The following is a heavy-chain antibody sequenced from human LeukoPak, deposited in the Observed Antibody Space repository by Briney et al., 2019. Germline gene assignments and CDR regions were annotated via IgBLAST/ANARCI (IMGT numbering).Heavy chain of an antibody. CDR2: IIPIFDTA. V-gene: IGHV1-69*06. CDR3: ARDGHGYSGYDFRYFDY. CDR1: GGTFRSYA. Sequence: SVKVSCKASGGTFRSYAINWVRQASGQGLEWMGGIIPIFDTANNAQKFQGRVTITADKSTSTAYMELSSLTSEDTAVYYCARDGHGYSGYDFRYFDYWGQGTLVTVSS. D-gene: IGHD5-12*01. J-gene: IGHJ4*02.